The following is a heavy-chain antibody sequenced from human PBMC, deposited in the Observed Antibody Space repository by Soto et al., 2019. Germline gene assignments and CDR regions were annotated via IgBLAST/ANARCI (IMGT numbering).Heavy chain of an antibody. Sequence: GASVKVSCKGLGYNFIKYGINWVRQAPGQGLEWMGWISPYSSYTHYAQQFQGRLTLTTDTAATTAYMELGSLRSADTAVYYCTREAIVVIPAAQPSHFDSWGQGTLVTVSS. CDR3: TREAIVVIPAAQPSHFDS. J-gene: IGHJ4*02. D-gene: IGHD2-2*01. V-gene: IGHV1-18*01. CDR1: GYNFIKYG. CDR2: ISPYSSYT.